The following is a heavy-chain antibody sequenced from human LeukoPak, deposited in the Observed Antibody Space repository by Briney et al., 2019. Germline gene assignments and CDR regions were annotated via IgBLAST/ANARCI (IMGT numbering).Heavy chain of an antibody. CDR3: ARGGSGSYYLDY. CDR1: GFTFSSYS. CDR2: ISSSSSYI. Sequence: GGSLRLSWAASGFTFSSYSVNWVRQAPGKGLEWVSSISSSSSYIYYADSVKGRFTISRDNSKNTLYLQMNSLRAEDTAVYYCARGGSGSYYLDYWGQGTLVTVSS. J-gene: IGHJ4*02. V-gene: IGHV3-21*04. D-gene: IGHD1-26*01.